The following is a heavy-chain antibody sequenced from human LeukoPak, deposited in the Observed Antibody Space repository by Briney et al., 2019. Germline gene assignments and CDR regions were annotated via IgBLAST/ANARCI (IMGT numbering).Heavy chain of an antibody. CDR1: GFTFSSYS. CDR3: AKGDSSGYYSSFDY. CDR2: ISGSGGST. J-gene: IGHJ4*02. D-gene: IGHD3-22*01. Sequence: GGSLRLSCAASGFTFSSYSMNWVRQAPGKGLEWVSTISGSGGSTYYADSVKGRFTISRDNSKNTLYLQMNSLRAEDTAVYYCAKGDSSGYYSSFDYWGQGTLVTVSS. V-gene: IGHV3-23*01.